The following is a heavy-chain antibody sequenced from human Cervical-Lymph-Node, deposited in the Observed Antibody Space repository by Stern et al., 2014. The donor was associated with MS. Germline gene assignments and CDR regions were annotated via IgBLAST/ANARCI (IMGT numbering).Heavy chain of an antibody. Sequence: QVQLVQSGAEVKKHGSSVKVSCKVSGGTISSYSLSWVRQATGQGLEWMGGIIPIFSATNYAQKFQGKVTISADGSTSTAYMEVNNLTSEDTAVYYCAREGIPGAGGTFDNWGQGTLVIVSS. D-gene: IGHD1-26*01. CDR1: GGTISSYS. J-gene: IGHJ4*02. CDR3: AREGIPGAGGTFDN. V-gene: IGHV1-69*01. CDR2: IIPIFSAT.